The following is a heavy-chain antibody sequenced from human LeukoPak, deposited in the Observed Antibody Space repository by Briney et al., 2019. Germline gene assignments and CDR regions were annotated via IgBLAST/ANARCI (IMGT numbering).Heavy chain of an antibody. CDR3: ARDKTDEAIVATENWFDP. CDR1: GFTFSSYS. D-gene: IGHD5-12*01. CDR2: ISSSSSTI. V-gene: IGHV3-48*01. Sequence: GGSLRLSCAASGFTFSSYSMNWVRQAPGKGLEWVSYISSSSSTIYYADSVKGRFTISRDNAKNSLYLQMNSLRAEDTAVYYCARDKTDEAIVATENWFDPWGQGTLVTVSS. J-gene: IGHJ5*02.